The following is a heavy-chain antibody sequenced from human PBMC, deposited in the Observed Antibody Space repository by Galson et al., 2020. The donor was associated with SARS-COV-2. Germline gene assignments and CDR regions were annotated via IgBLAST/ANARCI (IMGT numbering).Heavy chain of an antibody. V-gene: IGHV3-30*04. CDR1: GYTFSNYV. CDR3: ARGGEWELPYYFDY. CDR2: LSSDGSNS. J-gene: IGHJ4*02. Sequence: GGSLRLSCAASGYTFSNYVMHWVRQAPGKGLEWVAVLSSDGSNSFYADSLTGRFTIPRDNSKSTLDLQMNSLRAEDTAVYYCARGGEWELPYYFDYWGQGTLVTVSS. D-gene: IGHD1-26*01.